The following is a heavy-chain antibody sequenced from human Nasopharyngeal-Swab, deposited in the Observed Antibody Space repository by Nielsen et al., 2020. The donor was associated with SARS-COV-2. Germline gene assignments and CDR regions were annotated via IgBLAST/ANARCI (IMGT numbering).Heavy chain of an antibody. D-gene: IGHD4-17*01. Sequence: SETLSLTCTVSGGSISSGGYYWSWIRQHPGKGLEWIGYIYYSGGTYYNPSLKSRVTISVDTSKNQFSLKLSSVTAADTAVYYCARATTVTTGGGGFDPWGQGTLVTVSS. V-gene: IGHV4-31*03. CDR2: IYYSGGT. CDR3: ARATTVTTGGGGFDP. J-gene: IGHJ5*02. CDR1: GGSISSGGYY.